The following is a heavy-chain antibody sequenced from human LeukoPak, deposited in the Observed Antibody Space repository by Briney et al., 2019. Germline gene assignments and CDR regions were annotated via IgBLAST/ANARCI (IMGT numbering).Heavy chain of an antibody. J-gene: IGHJ4*02. CDR2: IYYSGST. V-gene: IGHV4-39*01. Sequence: SETLSLTCTVSGGSITSGSYYWGWIRQPPGKGLEWIGSIYYSGSTYYNPSLKSRVTISVDTSKNQFSLRLTSVTAADTAVYYCARGGGFGGFDYWGQGTLVTVSS. CDR1: GGSITSGSYY. D-gene: IGHD3-10*01. CDR3: ARGGGFGGFDY.